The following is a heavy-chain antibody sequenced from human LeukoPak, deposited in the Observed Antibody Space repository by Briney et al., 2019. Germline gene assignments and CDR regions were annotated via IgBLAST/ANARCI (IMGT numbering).Heavy chain of an antibody. CDR1: GFTFSDYY. D-gene: IGHD4-17*01. V-gene: IGHV3-11*01. CDR2: ISSSGSTI. CDR3: AKADDYGDPSGAFDI. Sequence: GGSLRLSCAASGFTFSDYYMSWIRQAPGKGLEWVSYISSSGSTIYYADSVKGRFTISRDDAKNSLYLQMNSLRAEDTAVYYCAKADDYGDPSGAFDIWGQGTMVTVSS. J-gene: IGHJ3*02.